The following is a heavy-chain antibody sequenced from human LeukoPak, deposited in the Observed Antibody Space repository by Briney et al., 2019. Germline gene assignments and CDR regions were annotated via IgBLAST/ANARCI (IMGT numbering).Heavy chain of an antibody. J-gene: IGHJ3*02. CDR2: INHSGST. V-gene: IGHV4-34*01. Sequence: PSETLSLTCAVYGGSFSGYYWSWIRQPPGKGLEWIGEINHSGSTNYNPSLKSRVTISVDTSKNQFSLKLSSVTAADTAVYYCALASPGTVDAFDIWGQGTMVTVSS. CDR1: GGSFSGYY. CDR3: ALASPGTVDAFDI. D-gene: IGHD4-11*01.